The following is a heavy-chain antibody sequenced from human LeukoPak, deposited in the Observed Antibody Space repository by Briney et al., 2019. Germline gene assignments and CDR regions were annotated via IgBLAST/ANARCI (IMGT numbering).Heavy chain of an antibody. J-gene: IGHJ5*02. D-gene: IGHD3-10*01. V-gene: IGHV4-38-2*01. CDR2: IYHSGST. CDR1: GYSISSGYY. CDR3: ARVFREVRGVCWFDP. Sequence: SETLSLTCAVSGYSISSGYYWGWIRQPPGKGLEWIGSIYHSGSTYYNPSLKSRVTISVDTSKNQFSLKLSSATAADTAVYYCARVFREVRGVCWFDPWGQGTLVTVSS.